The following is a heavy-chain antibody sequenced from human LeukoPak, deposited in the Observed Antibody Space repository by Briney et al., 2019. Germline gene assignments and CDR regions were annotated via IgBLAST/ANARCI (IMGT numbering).Heavy chain of an antibody. CDR2: IIASSGST. D-gene: IGHD5-12*01. J-gene: IGHJ4*02. CDR1: GFSLSNSA. Sequence: GGSLRLSCAASGFSLSNSAMGRVRQAPGKGLEWVSLIIASSGSTIYADSVKGRFTISRDNSKNTLYLQMNSLRAEDTAVYYCAKGAYDYIEMGYFDYWGQGALVTVSS. V-gene: IGHV3-23*01. CDR3: AKGAYDYIEMGYFDY.